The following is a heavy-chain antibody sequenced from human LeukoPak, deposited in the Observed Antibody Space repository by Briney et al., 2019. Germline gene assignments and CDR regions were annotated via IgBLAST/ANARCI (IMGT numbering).Heavy chain of an antibody. CDR1: GFTVSSNY. CDR2: IYSCGST. V-gene: IGHV3-66*01. Sequence: PGGSLRLSCAASGFTVSSNYMSWVRQAPGKGLEWVSVIYSCGSTYYADSVKGRFTISRDNSKNTLYLQMNSLRAEDTAVYYCARGPPGSTSCYTYYYYYMDVWGKGTTVTVSS. CDR3: ARGPPGSTSCYTYYYYYMDV. J-gene: IGHJ6*03. D-gene: IGHD2-2*02.